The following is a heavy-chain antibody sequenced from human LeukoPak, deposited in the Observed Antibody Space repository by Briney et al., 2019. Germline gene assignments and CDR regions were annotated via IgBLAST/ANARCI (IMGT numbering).Heavy chain of an antibody. J-gene: IGHJ4*02. CDR2: INAGNGNT. Sequence: ASVKVSCKASGYTFTSYAMHWVRQAPGQRLEWMGWINAGNGNTKYSQKFQGRVTVTRDTSTSTVYMELSGLRSEDTAVYYCARDQEGFDYWGQGTLVTVSS. CDR1: GYTFTSYA. V-gene: IGHV1-3*01. CDR3: ARDQEGFDY.